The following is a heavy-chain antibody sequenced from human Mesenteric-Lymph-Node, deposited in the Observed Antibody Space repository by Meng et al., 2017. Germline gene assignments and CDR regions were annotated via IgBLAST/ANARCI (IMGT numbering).Heavy chain of an antibody. CDR3: AREGLGFSDWSRRYYYGLDA. V-gene: IGHV1-3*01. CDR1: GYTFTSYT. D-gene: IGHD3-9*01. J-gene: IGHJ6*02. CDR2: IKAGNGNT. Sequence: ASVKVSCKASGYTFTSYTIHWVRQAPGQRLEWMGWIKAGNGNTKYSQKFQGRVTIFRDNAKKSLYLQMNSLRAEDTAVYFCAREGLGFSDWSRRYYYGLDAWGLGTKVTVSS.